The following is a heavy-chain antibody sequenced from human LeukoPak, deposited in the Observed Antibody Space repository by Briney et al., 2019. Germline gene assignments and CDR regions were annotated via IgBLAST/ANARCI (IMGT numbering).Heavy chain of an antibody. CDR3: ARALLTYDYVWGSYRYNAFDI. CDR2: ISAYNGNT. CDR1: GYTFTSYG. D-gene: IGHD3-16*02. Sequence: ASVKVSCKASGYTFTSYGISWVRQAPGQGLEWMGWISAYNGNTNYAQKLQGRVTMTTDTSTSTAYMELRSLRSDDTAVYYCARALLTYDYVWGSYRYNAFDIWGQGTMVTVSS. J-gene: IGHJ3*02. V-gene: IGHV1-18*01.